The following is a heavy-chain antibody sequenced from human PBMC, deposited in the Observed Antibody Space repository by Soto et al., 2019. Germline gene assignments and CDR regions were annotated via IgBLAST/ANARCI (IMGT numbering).Heavy chain of an antibody. CDR2: IKQDGSEK. CDR3: TRDPYGGSRYYFDS. CDR1: GFTFSSYW. V-gene: IGHV3-7*01. Sequence: PGGSLRLSCAASGFTFSSYWMSWVRQAPGKGLEWVANIKQDGSEKYYVDSVKGRFTISRDNAKNSLYLQMNSLRAEDTAVYYCTRDPYGGSRYYFDSWGQGTLVTVSS. D-gene: IGHD1-26*01. J-gene: IGHJ4*02.